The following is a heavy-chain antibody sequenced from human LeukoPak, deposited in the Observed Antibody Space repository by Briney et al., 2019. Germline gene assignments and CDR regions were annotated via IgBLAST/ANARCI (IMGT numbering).Heavy chain of an antibody. CDR2: IYSGGST. D-gene: IGHD3-22*01. CDR3: ARDLGQYYDTSDNWFDP. Sequence: GGSLRLSCAASGFTVSSNYMSWVRQAPGKGLEWVSVIYSGGSTYYADSVKGRFTISRDNAKNTLNLQMNSLRAEDTAVYYCARDLGQYYDTSDNWFDPWGQGTLVTVSS. J-gene: IGHJ5*02. CDR1: GFTVSSNY. V-gene: IGHV3-53*01.